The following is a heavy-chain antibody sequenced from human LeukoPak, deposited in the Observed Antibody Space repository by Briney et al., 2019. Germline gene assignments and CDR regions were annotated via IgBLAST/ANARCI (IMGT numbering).Heavy chain of an antibody. D-gene: IGHD6-13*01. CDR1: GGSISSYY. CDR3: ARTVSSSWYGYGMAV. Sequence: PSETLSLTCTVSGGSISSYYWCWIRQPAGKGLEWIGRIYTSGSTNYNPSLKSRVTMSVDTSKNQFSLKLSSVTAADTAVYYCARTVSSSWYGYGMAVWGQGTTVTVSS. J-gene: IGHJ6*02. V-gene: IGHV4-4*07. CDR2: IYTSGST.